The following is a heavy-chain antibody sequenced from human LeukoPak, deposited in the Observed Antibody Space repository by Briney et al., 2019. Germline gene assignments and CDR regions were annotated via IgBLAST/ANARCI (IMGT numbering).Heavy chain of an antibody. J-gene: IGHJ4*02. CDR3: ARERIQLWLRYFDY. CDR2: INHSGST. D-gene: IGHD5-18*01. CDR1: GGSFSGYY. V-gene: IGHV4-34*01. Sequence: SETLSLTCAVYGGSFSGYYWSWIRQPPGKGLEWNGEINHSGSTNYNPSLKSRVTISVDTSKNQFSLKLSSVTAADTAVYYCARERIQLWLRYFDYWGQGTLVTVSS.